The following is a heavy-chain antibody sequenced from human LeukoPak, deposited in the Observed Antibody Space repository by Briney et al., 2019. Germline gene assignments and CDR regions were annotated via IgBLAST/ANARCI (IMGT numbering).Heavy chain of an antibody. CDR1: GFTFSTYG. CDR3: VGAPYYYASGTFSPFDY. D-gene: IGHD3-10*01. V-gene: IGHV3-33*01. CDR2: IWNDGSNK. J-gene: IGHJ4*02. Sequence: GGSLRLSFAPSGFTFSTYGMHWVRQAPGKGLEWVAVIWNDGSNKYYADSVKGRFTISRDNSKNTLYLQMNTLRAEDTAMYFCVGAPYYYASGTFSPFDYWGQGTLVTVSS.